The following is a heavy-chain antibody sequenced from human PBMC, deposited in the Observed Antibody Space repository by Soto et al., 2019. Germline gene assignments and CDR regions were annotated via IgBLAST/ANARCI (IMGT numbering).Heavy chain of an antibody. CDR2: ISSNGGST. Sequence: GGSLTLSCSASGFTFSRYAMHWVRQARGKGLEYVSAISSNGGSTYYADSVKGRFTISRDNSKNTLYLQMSSLRAEDTAVYYCVKDHGGGDFWSGYYLCYYYGMDVWGQGPTVTVSS. CDR1: GFTFSRYA. D-gene: IGHD3-3*01. V-gene: IGHV3-64D*06. J-gene: IGHJ6*02. CDR3: VKDHGGGDFWSGYYLCYYYGMDV.